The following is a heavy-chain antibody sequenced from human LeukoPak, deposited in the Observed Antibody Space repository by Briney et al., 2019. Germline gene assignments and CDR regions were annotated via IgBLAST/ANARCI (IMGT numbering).Heavy chain of an antibody. CDR1: GGSISSSSYY. J-gene: IGHJ3*02. D-gene: IGHD6-13*01. CDR3: ATDVAEAFDI. Sequence: PSETLSLTCTVSGGSISSSSYYWGWIRQPPGKGLEWVGSIYYSGSTYYNPSLKSRVTISVDTSKNQFSLKLSSVTAADTAVYYCATDVAEAFDIWGQGTMVTVSS. CDR2: IYYSGST. V-gene: IGHV4-39*07.